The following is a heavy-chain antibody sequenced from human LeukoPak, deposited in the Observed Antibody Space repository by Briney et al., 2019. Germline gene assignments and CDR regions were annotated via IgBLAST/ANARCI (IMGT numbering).Heavy chain of an antibody. CDR3: ARGAQLAPNGVGFDY. Sequence: ASETLSLTCAVSGGSISSGNWWSWVRQPPVKGLEWIGEMYDSGSTNYNPSLKSRVTISIDKSKNQFSLKLSSVTAADTAVYYCARGAQLAPNGVGFDYWGQGALVTVSS. CDR2: MYDSGST. CDR1: GGSISSGNW. D-gene: IGHD6-13*01. J-gene: IGHJ4*02. V-gene: IGHV4-4*02.